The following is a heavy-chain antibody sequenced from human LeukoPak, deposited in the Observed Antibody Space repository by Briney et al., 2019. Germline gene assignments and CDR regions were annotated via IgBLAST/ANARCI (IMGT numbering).Heavy chain of an antibody. CDR3: PRDGSGWSQH. Sequence: GGSLRLSCAASGFTFANYWMSWVRQAPGKGLEWVANIKQDGSEKYYVDSVKGRFTISRDNAKNSLYLQMNSLRAEDTAVYYCPRDGSGWSQHWGQGTLVTVSS. CDR2: IKQDGSEK. D-gene: IGHD6-19*01. CDR1: GFTFANYW. J-gene: IGHJ1*01. V-gene: IGHV3-7*01.